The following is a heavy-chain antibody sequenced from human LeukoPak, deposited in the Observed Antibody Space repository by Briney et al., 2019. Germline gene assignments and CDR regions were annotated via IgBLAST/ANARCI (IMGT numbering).Heavy chain of an antibody. CDR3: ARSPRDASWNYFFDY. Sequence: PSETLSLTCVVSGHSISSGYSWGWIRQPPGKGLEWIGNVYHSGTTYSNPSLRSRVSISVYTSKNQFSLKLSSMTAADMAVYYCARSPRDASWNYFFDYWGQGTLVTVSS. V-gene: IGHV4-38-2*01. CDR2: VYHSGTT. CDR1: GHSISSGYS. J-gene: IGHJ4*02. D-gene: IGHD1-7*01.